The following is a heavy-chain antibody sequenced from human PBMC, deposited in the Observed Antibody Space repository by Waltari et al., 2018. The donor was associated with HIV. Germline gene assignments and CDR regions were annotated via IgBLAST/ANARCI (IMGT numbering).Heavy chain of an antibody. Sequence: QVQLQESGPGLVKPSETLSLTCAVSGYSISSGYYWGWIRQPPGKGLEWIGSIHHSGSTYTNPSLKRRVTISVATSKNQFSLKLSSVTAADTAVYYCARAPSYYDILTGYHDYWGQGTLVTVSS. CDR1: GYSISSGYY. D-gene: IGHD3-9*01. J-gene: IGHJ4*02. CDR3: ARAPSYYDILTGYHDY. CDR2: IHHSGST. V-gene: IGHV4-38-2*01.